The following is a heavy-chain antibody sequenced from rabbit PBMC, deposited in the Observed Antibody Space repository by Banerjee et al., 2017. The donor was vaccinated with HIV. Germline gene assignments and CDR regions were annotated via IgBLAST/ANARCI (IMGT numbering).Heavy chain of an antibody. Sequence: QEQLEESGGDLVKPGASLTLTCTASGFSFSSSYYMCWVRQAPGKGLERIACIATSSASTWYASWAKGRFTISKTSSTTVTLQMTSLTAADTATYFCARKNYATYGYAGMDLWGPGTLVTVS. J-gene: IGHJ6*01. V-gene: IGHV1S45*01. CDR3: ARKNYATYGYAGMDL. CDR1: GFSFSSSYY. CDR2: IATSSAST. D-gene: IGHD6-1*01.